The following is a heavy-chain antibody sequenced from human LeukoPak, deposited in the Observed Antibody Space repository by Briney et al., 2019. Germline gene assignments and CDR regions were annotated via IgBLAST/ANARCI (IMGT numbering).Heavy chain of an antibody. V-gene: IGHV4-34*01. D-gene: IGHD3/OR15-3a*01. J-gene: IGHJ4*02. CDR1: GGSFSDYY. CDR2: INHSGRT. CDR3: ARGHSTMAGLN. Sequence: SETLSLTCAVYGGSFSDYYWTWIRQPPGKGLEWIGHINHSGRTNYKLSLKSRVTISVDTSKNQFSLILRSVTAADTAVYYCARGHSTMAGLNWGQGTLVTVSS.